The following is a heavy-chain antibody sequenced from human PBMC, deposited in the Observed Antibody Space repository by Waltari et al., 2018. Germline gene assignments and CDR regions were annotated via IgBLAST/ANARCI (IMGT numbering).Heavy chain of an antibody. CDR2: TNSDGSST. J-gene: IGHJ4*02. V-gene: IGHV3-74*01. CDR3: ASETFDY. CDR1: GFTFNTYW. Sequence: EVQLVESGGALVQPGGSLRLSCAASGFTFNTYWMHWVRQAPGKGLGWVSRTNSDGSSTTYADSVKGRFTISRDNAKNTVYLQMNSLRAEDTAVYYCASETFDYWGQGTLVTVSS.